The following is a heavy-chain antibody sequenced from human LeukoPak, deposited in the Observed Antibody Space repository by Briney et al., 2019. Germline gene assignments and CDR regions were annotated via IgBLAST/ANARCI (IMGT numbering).Heavy chain of an antibody. J-gene: IGHJ4*02. CDR2: IYYSGST. Sequence: SETLSLTCAVDGGSFSGYYWSWIRQPPGKGLEWIGYIYYSGSTNYNPSLKSRVTISVDTSKNQFSLKLSSVTAADTAVYYCARGPGVRYFDWLSFFDYWGQGTLVTVSS. CDR3: ARGPGVRYFDWLSFFDY. V-gene: IGHV4-59*01. D-gene: IGHD3-9*01. CDR1: GGSFSGYY.